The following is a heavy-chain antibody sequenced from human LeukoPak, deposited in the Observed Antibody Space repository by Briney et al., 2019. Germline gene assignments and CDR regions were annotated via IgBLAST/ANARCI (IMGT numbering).Heavy chain of an antibody. CDR3: ARVEYGEYAFDI. CDR1: GGSISSYY. V-gene: IGHV4-30-4*01. D-gene: IGHD4-17*01. J-gene: IGHJ3*02. CDR2: IYYSGST. Sequence: PSETLSLTCTVSGGSISSYYWSWIRQPPGKGLEWIGYIYYSGSTYYNPSLKSRVTISVDTSKNQFSLKLSSVTAADTAVYYCARVEYGEYAFDIWGQGTMVTVSS.